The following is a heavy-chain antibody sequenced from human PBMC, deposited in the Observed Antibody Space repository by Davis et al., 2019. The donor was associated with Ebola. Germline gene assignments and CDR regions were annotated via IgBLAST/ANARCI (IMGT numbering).Heavy chain of an antibody. CDR1: GFPFSAYD. CDR2: VSISGRDT. D-gene: IGHD6-6*01. Sequence: PGGSLRLSCAASGFPFSAYDMSWVRQPPGEGLQWVSTVSISGRDTYYIDSVMGRFTVSRDNSKNTVFLQMNSLRAEDTAHYYCAQGSSPDNWGPGTLVTVSS. CDR3: AQGSSPDN. V-gene: IGHV3-23*01. J-gene: IGHJ4*02.